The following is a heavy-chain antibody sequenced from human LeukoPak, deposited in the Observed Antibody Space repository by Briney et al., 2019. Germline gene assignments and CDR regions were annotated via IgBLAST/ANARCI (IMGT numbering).Heavy chain of an antibody. CDR1: GFTFSSYA. CDR3: ARERLAHNSLDAFDI. D-gene: IGHD5-24*01. J-gene: IGHJ3*02. V-gene: IGHV3-48*04. Sequence: GGSLRLSCAASGFTFSSYAMSWVRQAPGKGLEWLSYISSHSISTNYADSVKGRFTSSRDNVKNSLYLQMNSLRSEDTAVYYCARERLAHNSLDAFDIWGQGTMVTVSS. CDR2: ISSHSIST.